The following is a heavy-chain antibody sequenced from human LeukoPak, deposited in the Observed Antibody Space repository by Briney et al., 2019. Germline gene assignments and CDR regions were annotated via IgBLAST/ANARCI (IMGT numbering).Heavy chain of an antibody. V-gene: IGHV6-1*01. D-gene: IGHD4-23*01. Sequence: PSQTLSLTCAISGDSVSSNSAAWNWIRQSPSRGLEWLGRTHYRSNWYNDYAVSVKSRITINADTSKNQFSLQLNSVTPEDTAVYYCARERWDGGNSGPIYWGQGTLVTVSS. CDR2: THYRSNWYN. CDR1: GDSVSSNSAA. J-gene: IGHJ4*02. CDR3: ARERWDGGNSGPIY.